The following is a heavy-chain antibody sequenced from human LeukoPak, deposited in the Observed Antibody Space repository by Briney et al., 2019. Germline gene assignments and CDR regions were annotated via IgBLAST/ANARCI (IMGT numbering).Heavy chain of an antibody. J-gene: IGHJ4*02. Sequence: SVKVSCKASGGTFSSYAISWVRQAPGQGLEWMGRIIPILGIANYAQKFQGRVTITADKSTSTAYVELSSLRSEDTAEYYCARDLGWLQFQYFDYWGQGTLVTVSS. D-gene: IGHD5-24*01. CDR2: IIPILGIA. CDR1: GGTFSSYA. V-gene: IGHV1-69*04. CDR3: ARDLGWLQFQYFDY.